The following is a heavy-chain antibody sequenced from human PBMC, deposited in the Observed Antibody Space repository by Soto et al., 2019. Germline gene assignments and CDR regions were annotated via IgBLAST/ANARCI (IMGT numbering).Heavy chain of an antibody. CDR3: ARWPTVSRLTYAMDV. D-gene: IGHD2-2*01. Sequence: QVLLVQSGAEVKNPVSSVKVSCKASGGTFISYVYNWVRQAPGQGLEWMGGIIPMFNITNYAQKFQGRITITADESTTTVYMELRRLRSEDTAVYYCARWPTVSRLTYAMDVWGQGTTVTVSS. J-gene: IGHJ6*01. CDR2: IIPMFNIT. V-gene: IGHV1-69*01. CDR1: GGTFISYV.